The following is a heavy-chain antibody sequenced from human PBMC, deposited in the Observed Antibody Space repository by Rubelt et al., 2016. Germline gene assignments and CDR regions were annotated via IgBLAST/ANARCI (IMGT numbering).Heavy chain of an antibody. CDR3: ARHRLRPGPII. D-gene: IGHD5/OR15-5a*01. CDR2: IYYSGST. J-gene: IGHJ3*02. V-gene: IGHV4-59*08. Sequence: GSGPGLVKPSETLSLTCTVSGGSISSYYWSWIRQPPGKGLEWIGYIYYSGSTNYNPSLKSRVTISVDTSKNQFSLKLSSVTAADTAVYYCARHRLRPGPIIWGQGTMVTVSS. CDR1: GGSISSYY.